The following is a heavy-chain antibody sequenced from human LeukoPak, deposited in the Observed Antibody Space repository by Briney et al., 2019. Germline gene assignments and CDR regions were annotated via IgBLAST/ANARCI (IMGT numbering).Heavy chain of an antibody. J-gene: IGHJ4*02. Sequence: GGSLRLSCAASGFTFSSYAMNWVRQAPGKGLEWVSGISSSGVSTYYADSVKGRFTISRDNSKNTLYLQMNCLRAEDTAVYYCAKDVWKYDILTGPYYWGQGTLVTVSS. CDR3: AKDVWKYDILTGPYY. V-gene: IGHV3-23*01. D-gene: IGHD3-9*01. CDR2: ISSSGVST. CDR1: GFTFSSYA.